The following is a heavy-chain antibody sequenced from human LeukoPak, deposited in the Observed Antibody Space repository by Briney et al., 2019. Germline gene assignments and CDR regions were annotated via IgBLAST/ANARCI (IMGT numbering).Heavy chain of an antibody. J-gene: IGHJ3*02. CDR2: IYTSGST. D-gene: IGHD3-22*01. CDR1: GGSISSYY. V-gene: IGHV4-4*07. Sequence: SETLSLTCTVSGGSISSYYWSWIRQPAGKGLEWIGRIYTSGSTNYNPSLKSRVTISVDTSKNWFSLRLTSVTAADTAVYYCARERSGDNSGYYNDAFDIWGQGTMVTVSS. CDR3: ARERSGDNSGYYNDAFDI.